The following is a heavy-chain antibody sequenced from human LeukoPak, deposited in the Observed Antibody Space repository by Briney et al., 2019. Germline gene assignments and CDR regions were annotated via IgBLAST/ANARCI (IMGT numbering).Heavy chain of an antibody. D-gene: IGHD6-13*01. J-gene: IGHJ4*02. V-gene: IGHV4-39*07. CDR2: IYYSGST. CDR1: GGSISSSSYY. Sequence: SETLSLTCTVSGGSISSSSYYWGWIRQPPGKGLEWIGSIYYSGSTYYNPSLKSRVTISVDTSKNQFSLKLSSVTAADTAVYYCARGGAADHWGQGTLVTVSS. CDR3: ARGGAADH.